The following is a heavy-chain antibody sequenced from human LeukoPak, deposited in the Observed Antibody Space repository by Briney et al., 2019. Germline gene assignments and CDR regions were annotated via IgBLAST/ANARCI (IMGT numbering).Heavy chain of an antibody. J-gene: IGHJ4*02. CDR3: ARGYYDILTGYYNEGY. CDR1: GYTFTGYY. Sequence: ASVKVSCNASGYTFTGYYMHWVRQAPGQGLEWMGRINPNSGGTNYAQKFQGRVTMTRDTPISTAYMELSRLRSDDTAVYYCARGYYDILTGYYNEGYWGQGTLVTVSS. CDR2: INPNSGGT. V-gene: IGHV1-2*06. D-gene: IGHD3-9*01.